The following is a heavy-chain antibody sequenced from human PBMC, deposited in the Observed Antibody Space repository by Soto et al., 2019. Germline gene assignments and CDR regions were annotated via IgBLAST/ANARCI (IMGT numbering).Heavy chain of an antibody. CDR2: LSSSSSTI. D-gene: IGHD2-8*01. J-gene: IGHJ6*02. Sequence: EVQLVESGGGLVQPGGSLRLSCAASGFTFSSYSMNWVRQAPGKGLEWVSYLSSSSSTIYYADSVKGRFNISRDNAKNSLYLQMNSLRDEDTAVYYCARGRSTMVYAMDYYYGMDVWGQGTTVTVSS. CDR1: GFTFSSYS. CDR3: ARGRSTMVYAMDYYYGMDV. V-gene: IGHV3-48*02.